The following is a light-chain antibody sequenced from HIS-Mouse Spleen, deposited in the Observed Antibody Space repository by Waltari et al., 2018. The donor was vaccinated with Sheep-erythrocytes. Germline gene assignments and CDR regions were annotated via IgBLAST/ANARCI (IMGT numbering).Light chain of an antibody. CDR1: KSGDKY. Sequence: SPELPQPPSVSVSHGQTASITCSGYKSGDKYSCRYQQNSGQSPVLDIYQDTKRASGSPEPFSSSNSGNTATLTISGTQAMDEADYYCQAWDSSIVVFGGGTKLTVL. J-gene: IGLJ2*01. CDR3: QAWDSSIVV. V-gene: IGLV3-1*01. CDR2: QDT.